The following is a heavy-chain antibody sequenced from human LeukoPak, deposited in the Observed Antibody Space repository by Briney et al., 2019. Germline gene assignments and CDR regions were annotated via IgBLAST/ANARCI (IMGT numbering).Heavy chain of an antibody. D-gene: IGHD3/OR15-3a*01. V-gene: IGHV4-61*08. J-gene: IGHJ4*02. CDR3: ARGSGTFDY. CDR1: GGSISSGVYY. Sequence: PSETLSLTCTVSGGSISSGVYYWSWIRQPPGKGLEWIGYIYYSGSTNYSPSLKSRVTMSVDTSKKQFSLKVTSVTAADTAVYYCARGSGTFDYWGQGTLVTVSS. CDR2: IYYSGST.